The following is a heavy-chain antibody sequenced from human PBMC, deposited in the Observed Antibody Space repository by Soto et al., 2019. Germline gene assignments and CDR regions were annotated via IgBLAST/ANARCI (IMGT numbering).Heavy chain of an antibody. J-gene: IGHJ4*02. CDR1: GGTFSSCG. CDR3: ARSTMPGIAAAGPDY. Sequence: DSVKVSCKASGGTFSSCGISWVRQAPGQGLEWMGWINPNSGGTNYAQKFQGWVTMTRDTSISTAYMELSRLRSDDTAVYYCARSTMPGIAAAGPDYWGQGTLVTVSS. D-gene: IGHD6-13*01. V-gene: IGHV1-2*04. CDR2: INPNSGGT.